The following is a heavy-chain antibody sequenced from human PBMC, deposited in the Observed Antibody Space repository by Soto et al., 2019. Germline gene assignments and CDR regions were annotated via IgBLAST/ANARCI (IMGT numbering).Heavy chain of an antibody. CDR1: GYTFTGYY. Sequence: ASVKVSCKASGYTFTGYYMHWVRQAPGQGLEWMGWINPNSGGTNYAQKFQGWVTMTRDTSISTAYMELSRLRSDDTAVYYCARGSGVPAAITVYYYYDMDVWGKGTTVTGSS. CDR3: ARGSGVPAAITVYYYYDMDV. J-gene: IGHJ6*03. D-gene: IGHD2-2*01. V-gene: IGHV1-2*04. CDR2: INPNSGGT.